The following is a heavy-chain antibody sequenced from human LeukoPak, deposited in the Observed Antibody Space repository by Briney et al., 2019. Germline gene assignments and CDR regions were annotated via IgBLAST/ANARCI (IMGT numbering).Heavy chain of an antibody. J-gene: IGHJ6*03. CDR2: IKQDGSEK. D-gene: IGHD6-6*01. CDR1: GFTFSSYW. Sequence: PGGSLRLSCAASGFTFSSYWMSWVRQAPGKGLEWVANIKQDGSEKYYVDSVKGRFTISRDNAKNSLYLQMNSLRAEDTAVYYCARAASAARLWYYYYYMDVWGKGTTVTVSS. CDR3: ARAASAARLWYYYYYMDV. V-gene: IGHV3-7*01.